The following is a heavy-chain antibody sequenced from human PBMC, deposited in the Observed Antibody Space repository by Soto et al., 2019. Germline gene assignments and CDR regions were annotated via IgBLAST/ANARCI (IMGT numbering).Heavy chain of an antibody. CDR3: VRDDIGDPNGFDI. D-gene: IGHD2-15*01. J-gene: IGHJ3*02. V-gene: IGHV3-33*01. Sequence: QVQLVESGGGVVQPGRSLRLSCAPSGFTFSAYGMHWVRQAPGKGLEWVAVITNDAKIRYEGDSVKGRFTISRDNSKNMLYLQMDSLRVEDTALYYCVRDDIGDPNGFDIWDQGTMVTVSS. CDR1: GFTFSAYG. CDR2: ITNDAKIR.